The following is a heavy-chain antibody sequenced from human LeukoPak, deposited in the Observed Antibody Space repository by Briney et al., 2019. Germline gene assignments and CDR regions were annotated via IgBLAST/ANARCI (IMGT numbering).Heavy chain of an antibody. CDR1: GGSISSSSYY. D-gene: IGHD1-26*01. CDR3: ARRAYSGSYYDAFDI. V-gene: IGHV4-39*01. Sequence: SETLSLTCTVSGGSISSSSYYWGWIRQPPGKGLEWIGSIYYSGSTYYNPSLKSRVTISVDTSKNQFSLKLSPVTAADAAVYYCARRAYSGSYYDAFDIWGQGTMVTVSS. J-gene: IGHJ3*02. CDR2: IYYSGST.